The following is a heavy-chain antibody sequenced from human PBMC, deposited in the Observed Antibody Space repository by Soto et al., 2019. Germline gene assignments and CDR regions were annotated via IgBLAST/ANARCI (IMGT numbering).Heavy chain of an antibody. CDR2: ISSYNGNT. J-gene: IGHJ6*02. CDR3: ARDRYDFWSGYYPV. V-gene: IGHV1-18*04. D-gene: IGHD3-3*01. CDR1: GYTFTSYG. Sequence: ASVKFSCKASGYTFTSYGISSVRHAPGQGVEWMGWISSYNGNTNYAQTLQGRVTMTPDKAKSTAYMELRSLRSDDTAVYYCARDRYDFWSGYYPVWGQGTTVTVSS.